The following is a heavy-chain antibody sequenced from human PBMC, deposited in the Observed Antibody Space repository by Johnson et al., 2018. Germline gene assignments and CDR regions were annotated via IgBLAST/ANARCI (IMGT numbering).Heavy chain of an antibody. V-gene: IGHV3-7*01. Sequence: EVQLVESGGGLVQPGGSLRLSCVASGFIFSGYCMSWVRQAPGKGLEWVANIDQDESEKYYVDSVKGRFTISRDNAKNSLYLQMSSLRVEDTAVYYCARGGPQGYYYYGVDVWGQGTTVTVSS. CDR1: GFIFSGYC. J-gene: IGHJ6*02. CDR2: IDQDESEK. CDR3: ARGGPQGYYYYGVDV.